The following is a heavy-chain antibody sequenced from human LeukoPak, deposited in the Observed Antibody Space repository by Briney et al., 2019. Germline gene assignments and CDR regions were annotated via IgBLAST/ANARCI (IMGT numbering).Heavy chain of an antibody. CDR1: GGTFSSYA. V-gene: IGHV1-69*06. CDR3: ARSPGYSSSDWFDP. Sequence: SVKVSCKASGGTFSSYAISWVRQAPGQGLEWMGGIIPIFGTANYAQKFQGRVTITADKSTSTAYMELSSLRSEDTAVYYCARSPGYSSSDWFDPWGQGTLVTVSS. J-gene: IGHJ5*02. CDR2: IIPIFGTA. D-gene: IGHD6-6*01.